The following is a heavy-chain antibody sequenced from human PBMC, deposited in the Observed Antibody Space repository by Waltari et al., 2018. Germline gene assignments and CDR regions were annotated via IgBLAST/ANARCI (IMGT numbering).Heavy chain of an antibody. V-gene: IGHV3-23*01. CDR1: GFTFSSYA. J-gene: IGHJ4*02. CDR3: AKLGDYVWGSYPGDFDY. Sequence: EVQLLESGGGLVQPGGSLRLSGAAAGFTFSSYAMSWVRQAPGRGLEWVSAISGSGGSTYYADSVKGRFTISRDNSKNTLYLQMNSLRAEDTAVYYCAKLGDYVWGSYPGDFDYWGQGTLVTVSS. D-gene: IGHD3-16*01. CDR2: ISGSGGST.